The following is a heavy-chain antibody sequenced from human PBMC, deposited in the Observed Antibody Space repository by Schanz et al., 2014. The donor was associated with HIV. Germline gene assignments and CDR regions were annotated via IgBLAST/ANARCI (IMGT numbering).Heavy chain of an antibody. V-gene: IGHV3-23*01. CDR1: TFTFNNYD. CDR2: ISGSGGGT. CDR3: TKDIVAGASEY. J-gene: IGHJ4*02. Sequence: EVQLLESGGGLVQPGGSLRLSCAASTFTFNNYDMGWVRQAPGKGLEWVSAISGSGGGTFYAGSVKGRFTISRDNSKNMLYLQMTSLRVEDTAVYYCTKDIVAGASEYWGQGTLVIVSS. D-gene: IGHD6-19*01.